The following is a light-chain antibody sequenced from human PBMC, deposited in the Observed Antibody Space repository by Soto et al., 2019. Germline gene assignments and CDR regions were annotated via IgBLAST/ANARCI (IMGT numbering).Light chain of an antibody. Sequence: EIVMTQSPATLSVSPGERATLSCRASQSVSSNLAWYQQKPGQAPRLLIYGASTRATGIPARFSGSGSGTEFTLTISSLQSEDFAVYYCPQSTSSPFTFGPGTQVNIK. CDR1: QSVSSN. CDR2: GAS. CDR3: PQSTSSPFT. V-gene: IGKV3D-15*01. J-gene: IGKJ3*01.